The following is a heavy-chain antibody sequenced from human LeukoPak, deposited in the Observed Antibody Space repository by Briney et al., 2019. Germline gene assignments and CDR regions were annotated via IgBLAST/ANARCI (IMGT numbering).Heavy chain of an antibody. CDR1: GYTFTSNY. J-gene: IGHJ3*02. D-gene: IGHD2-2*01. V-gene: IGHV1-46*01. CDR2: IYPRDGST. Sequence: ASVKVSCKASGYTFTSNYIHWVRQAPGQGLEWMGMIYPRDGSTSYAQKFQGRVTVTRDTSTSTVHMELSSLRSEDTAVYYCARGDCSSTSCSLRAAFDIWGQGTMVTVSS. CDR3: ARGDCSSTSCSLRAAFDI.